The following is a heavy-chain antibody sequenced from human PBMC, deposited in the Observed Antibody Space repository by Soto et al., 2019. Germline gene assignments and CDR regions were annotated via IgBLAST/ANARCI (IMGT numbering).Heavy chain of an antibody. V-gene: IGHV1-18*01. J-gene: IGHJ6*02. CDR3: ARVGQAPYYYYGMDV. CDR2: ISGYNGNT. Sequence: QVQLVQSGAEVKKPGASVTVSCKASGYTFTNYGFSWVRQAPGQGLEWMGWISGYNGNTKYAEKFQNRVTMTTDTSTNTAHMELRSLRSDDTAVYSCARVGQAPYYYYGMDVWGPGTAVTVSS. CDR1: GYTFTNYG.